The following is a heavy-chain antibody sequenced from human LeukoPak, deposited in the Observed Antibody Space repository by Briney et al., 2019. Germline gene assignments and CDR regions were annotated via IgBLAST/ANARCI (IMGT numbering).Heavy chain of an antibody. J-gene: IGHJ6*02. CDR1: GYTFTTYG. CDR2: ISAFNGNT. V-gene: IGHV1-18*01. CDR3: AREMATIIDRGMDV. D-gene: IGHD5-24*01. Sequence: ASVKVSCKASGYTFTTYGISWVRQAPGQGLEWMGWISAFNGNTNYAQNLQGRVTMTTDTPTSTAYMELRSLRSEDTAVYYCAREMATIIDRGMDVWGQGTTVTVSS.